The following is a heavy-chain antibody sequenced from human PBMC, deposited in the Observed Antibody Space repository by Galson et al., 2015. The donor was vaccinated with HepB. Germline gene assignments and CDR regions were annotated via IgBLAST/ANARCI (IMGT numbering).Heavy chain of an antibody. CDR2: IRSKAYGGTT. J-gene: IGHJ6*02. V-gene: IGHV3-49*04. D-gene: IGHD3-22*01. CDR3: TRVLIRVIVVVTYYYYGMDV. CDR1: GFTFGVYA. Sequence: SLRLSCAASGFTFGVYAMSWVRQAPGKGLEWVGFIRSKAYGGTTEYAASVKGRFTISRDDSKSIAYLQMNSLKTEDTAVYYCTRVLIRVIVVVTYYYYGMDVWGQGTTVTVSS.